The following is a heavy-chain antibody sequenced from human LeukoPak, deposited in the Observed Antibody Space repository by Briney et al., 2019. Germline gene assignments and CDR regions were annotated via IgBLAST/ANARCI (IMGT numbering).Heavy chain of an antibody. V-gene: IGHV3-72*01. Sequence: GGSLRLSCAASGFTFSDHYMDWLRQAPGKGLEWVGRITNKPNTYTYYAASVKGRFTISGDDSKNTLYLQMNSLKTEDTAVYYCARGKYYYGSGSYIDAFDIWGQGAMVTVSS. CDR3: ARGKYYYGSGSYIDAFDI. CDR2: ITNKPNTYT. J-gene: IGHJ3*02. D-gene: IGHD3-10*01. CDR1: GFTFSDHY.